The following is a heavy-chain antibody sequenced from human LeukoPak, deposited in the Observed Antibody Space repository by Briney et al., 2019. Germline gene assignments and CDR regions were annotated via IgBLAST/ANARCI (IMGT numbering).Heavy chain of an antibody. V-gene: IGHV3-48*01. CDR2: ISSSSSTI. CDR3: ARDGDWGSFDY. Sequence: GGSLRLSCAASGFTFSSYSMNWVRQAPGKGLEWVSSISSSSSTIYYADSVKGRFTISRDNAKNSLYLQMNSLRAEDTAVYYCARDGDWGSFDYWGQGTLVTVSS. J-gene: IGHJ4*02. D-gene: IGHD7-27*01. CDR1: GFTFSSYS.